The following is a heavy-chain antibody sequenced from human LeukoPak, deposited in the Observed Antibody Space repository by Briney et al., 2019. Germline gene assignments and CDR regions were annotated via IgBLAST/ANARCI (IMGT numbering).Heavy chain of an antibody. J-gene: IGHJ3*02. V-gene: IGHV4-59*01. CDR1: GFTLRDYW. Sequence: GSLRLPCAASGFTLRDYWMHWIRQPPGKGLEWIGYIYYSGSTNYNPSLKSRVTISVDTSKNQFSLKLSSVTAADTAVYYCARGVAVAGTSDDAFDIWGQGTMVTVSS. D-gene: IGHD6-19*01. CDR3: ARGVAVAGTSDDAFDI. CDR2: IYYSGST.